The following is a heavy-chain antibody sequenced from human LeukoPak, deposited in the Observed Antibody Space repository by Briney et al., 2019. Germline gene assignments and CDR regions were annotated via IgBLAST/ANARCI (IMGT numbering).Heavy chain of an antibody. Sequence: GGSLRLSCAAFGFTFSSYSMNWVRQAPGKGLEWVSSISISSSYIYYADSVKGRFTISRDNAKNSLYLQMNSLRAEDTALYYCAKGAAVAGSPKRDDAFDIWGQGTMVTVSS. CDR1: GFTFSSYS. J-gene: IGHJ3*02. V-gene: IGHV3-21*04. CDR3: AKGAAVAGSPKRDDAFDI. D-gene: IGHD6-19*01. CDR2: ISISSSYI.